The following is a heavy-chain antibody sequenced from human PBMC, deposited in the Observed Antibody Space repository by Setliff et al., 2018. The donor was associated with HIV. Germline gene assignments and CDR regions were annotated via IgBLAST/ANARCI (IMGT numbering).Heavy chain of an antibody. J-gene: IGHJ5*02. CDR3: AKDMSTDWYTVSGFDL. D-gene: IGHD3-9*01. Sequence: LSLSCAASGFTFDDYAMHWVRQAPGKGLEWVSTIRHSNPYEYYADSVKGRFTISRDNAKNSLYLQMNSLRPEDTALYYCAKDMSTDWYTVSGFDLWGQGTLVTVSS. CDR2: IRHSNPYE. V-gene: IGHV3-9*01. CDR1: GFTFDDYA.